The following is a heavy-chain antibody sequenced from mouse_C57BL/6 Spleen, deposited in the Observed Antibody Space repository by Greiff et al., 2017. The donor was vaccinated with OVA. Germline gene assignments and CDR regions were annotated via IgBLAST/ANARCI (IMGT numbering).Heavy chain of an antibody. CDR1: GYTFTSYW. CDR3: ARGGGYDYDGDPYWYFDV. V-gene: IGHV1-53*01. D-gene: IGHD2-4*01. Sequence: VQLQQPGTELVKPGASVKLSCKASGYTFTSYWMHWVKQRPGQGLEWIGNINPSNGGTNYNEKFKSKATLTVDKSSSTAYMQLSSLTSEDSAVYYCARGGGYDYDGDPYWYFDVWGTGTTVTVSS. J-gene: IGHJ1*03. CDR2: INPSNGGT.